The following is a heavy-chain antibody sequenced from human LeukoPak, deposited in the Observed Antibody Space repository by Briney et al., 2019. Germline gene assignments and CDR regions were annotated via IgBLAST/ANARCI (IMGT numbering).Heavy chain of an antibody. D-gene: IGHD3-10*01. CDR2: IKSKTDGGTT. CDR3: TTPEDYYGSGSYRY. Sequence: GGSLRLSCAASGFTFSNAWMSWVRQAPGKGLEWVGRIKSKTDGGTTDYAAPVKGRFTVSRDDSKNTLHLQMNSLRTEDTAVYYCTTPEDYYGSGSYRYWGQGTLVTVSS. V-gene: IGHV3-15*01. CDR1: GFTFSNAW. J-gene: IGHJ4*02.